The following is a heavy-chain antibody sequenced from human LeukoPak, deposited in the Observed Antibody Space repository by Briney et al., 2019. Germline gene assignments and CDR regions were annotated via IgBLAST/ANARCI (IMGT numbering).Heavy chain of an antibody. CDR2: ISYDGSNK. D-gene: IGHD5-12*01. CDR1: GFTFSSYG. J-gene: IGHJ4*02. CDR3: AKVGDFGGYDFPLDY. Sequence: GGSLRLSCAASGFTFSSYGMHWVRQAPGKGLEWVAVISYDGSNKYYADSVKGRFTISRDNSKNTLYLQMNSLRAEDTAVYYCAKVGDFGGYDFPLDYWGQGTLVTVSS. V-gene: IGHV3-30*18.